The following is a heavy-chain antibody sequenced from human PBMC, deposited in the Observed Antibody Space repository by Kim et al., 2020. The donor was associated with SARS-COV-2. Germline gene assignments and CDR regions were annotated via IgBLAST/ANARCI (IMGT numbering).Heavy chain of an antibody. Sequence: GGSLRLSCAASGFTFSNFGMSWVRQAPGKGLEWVSGISGSGDKTTYTDSVKGRFTISRDNSKNALYLQMSGLRAEDTAMYYCANFRQPDFWGQGTLVTVSS. CDR1: GFTFSNFG. CDR3: ANFRQPDF. D-gene: IGHD6-13*01. CDR2: ISGSGDKT. V-gene: IGHV3-23*01. J-gene: IGHJ4*02.